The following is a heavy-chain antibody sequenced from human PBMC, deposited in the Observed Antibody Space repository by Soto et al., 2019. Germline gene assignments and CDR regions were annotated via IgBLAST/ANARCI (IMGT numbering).Heavy chain of an antibody. CDR3: SRAVGGFTYGYPDY. D-gene: IGHD5-18*01. CDR2: IDWADDK. Sequence: TLSLTCAVSGYSISSGYYCGWIRQPPGKALEWLALIDWADDKYYSTSLKTRLTISKDTSKNQVVLTMTNVEPVDTATYFCSRAVGGFTYGYPDYWGQGTLVTVSS. V-gene: IGHV2-70*18. J-gene: IGHJ4*02. CDR1: GYSISSGYYC.